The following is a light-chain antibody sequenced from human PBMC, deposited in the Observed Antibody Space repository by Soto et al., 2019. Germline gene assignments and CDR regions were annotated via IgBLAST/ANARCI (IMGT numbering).Light chain of an antibody. J-gene: IGLJ1*01. CDR2: EVT. CDR1: SRDIGFFNY. V-gene: IGLV2-14*01. CDR3: SSYTTRSTYV. Sequence: QSLLTEPASVSGSPGQSITISCTGTSRDIGFFNYVSWYQQFPGNAPKLIIFEVTNRPSGVSNRFSASKSGNTASLTISGLQAEDGADYYCSSYTTRSTYVFGTGTKVTVL.